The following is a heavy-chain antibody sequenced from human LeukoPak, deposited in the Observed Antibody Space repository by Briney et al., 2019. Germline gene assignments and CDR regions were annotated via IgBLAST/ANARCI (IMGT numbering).Heavy chain of an antibody. CDR3: ARIGYYYDSTGYSHDAFDI. J-gene: IGHJ3*02. CDR2: IYHTGST. V-gene: IGHV4-59*01. D-gene: IGHD3-22*01. CDR1: GGSISSYY. Sequence: SETLSLTCTVSGGSISSYYWSWIRQPPGKGLEWIANIYHTGSTNYNPSLSSRVTISIDTAKNQFSLKLTSVTAADTAVYYCARIGYYYDSTGYSHDAFDIWGQGTMVTVSS.